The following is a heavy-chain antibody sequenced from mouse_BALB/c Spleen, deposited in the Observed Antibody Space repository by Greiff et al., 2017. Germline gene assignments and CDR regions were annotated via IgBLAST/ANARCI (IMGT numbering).Heavy chain of an antibody. V-gene: IGHV2-9*02. D-gene: IGHD1-2*01. CDR1: GFSLTSYG. CDR3: ARDKDYGYLYAMDY. J-gene: IGHJ4*01. Sequence: VKLVESGPGLVAPSQSLSITCTVSGFSLTSYGVHWVRQPPGKGLEWLGVIWAGGSTNYNSALMSRLSISKDNSKSQVFLKMNSLQTDDTAMYYCARDKDYGYLYAMDYWGQGTSVTVSS. CDR2: IWAGGST.